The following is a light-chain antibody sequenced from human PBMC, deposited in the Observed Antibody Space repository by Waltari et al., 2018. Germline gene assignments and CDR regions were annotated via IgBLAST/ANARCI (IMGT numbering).Light chain of an antibody. CDR1: QSVSGSY. V-gene: IGKV3-20*01. J-gene: IGKJ2*01. CDR3: QQYGSSPYT. Sequence: DIVLTQSPGTLSLSQGERATRSCRASQSVSGSYLAWYQHKPGQAPRLLIYGASSRATGIADRFSGSGSGTDFTLTISRLEPEDFAVYYCQQYGSSPYTFGQGTKLEIK. CDR2: GAS.